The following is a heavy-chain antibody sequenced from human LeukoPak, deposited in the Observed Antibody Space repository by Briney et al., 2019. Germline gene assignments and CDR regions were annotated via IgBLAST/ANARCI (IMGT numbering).Heavy chain of an antibody. CDR1: GFTFSSYA. V-gene: IGHV3-23*01. Sequence: GGSLRLSCAASGFTFSSYAMSWDRQAPGKGLEWVSSISGSGGSTYYAESVKGRFTISRDNSKNTLYLQMNSLRAEDTAVYYCAKGGGQQLVLWDYYYYYMDVWGKGTTVTVSS. CDR3: AKGGGQQLVLWDYYYYYMDV. CDR2: ISGSGGST. D-gene: IGHD6-13*01. J-gene: IGHJ6*03.